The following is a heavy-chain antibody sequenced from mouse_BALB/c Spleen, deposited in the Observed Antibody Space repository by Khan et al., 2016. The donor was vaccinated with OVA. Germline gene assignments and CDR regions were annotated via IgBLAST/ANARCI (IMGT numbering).Heavy chain of an antibody. CDR1: GYAFTNYL. CDR2: INPGSGGT. V-gene: IGHV1-54*01. Sequence: QVQLKQSGAELVRPGTSVNVSCKAFGYAFTNYLIEWVKQRPGQGLEWIGVINPGSGGTNYNAKFKGKATQTADKSSSTACMQLSSLTSDDSAVYFCARRDYAMDYWGEGSAVTVSS. CDR3: ARRDYAMDY. J-gene: IGHJ4*01.